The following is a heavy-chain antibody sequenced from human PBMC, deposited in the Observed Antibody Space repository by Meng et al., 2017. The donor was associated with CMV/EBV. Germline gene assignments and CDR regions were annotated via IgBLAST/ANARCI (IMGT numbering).Heavy chain of an antibody. V-gene: IGHV1-2*02. CDR1: GYTFTGYH. D-gene: IGHD6-13*01. Sequence: ASVKVSCKASGYTFTGYHMHWVRQAPGQGLEWMGWINPNSGGTNYAQKFQGRVTMTRDTSISTAYMELSRLRSDDTAVYYCAKDPGLKILVYAFDIWGQGTMVTVSS. CDR2: INPNSGGT. CDR3: AKDPGLKILVYAFDI. J-gene: IGHJ3*02.